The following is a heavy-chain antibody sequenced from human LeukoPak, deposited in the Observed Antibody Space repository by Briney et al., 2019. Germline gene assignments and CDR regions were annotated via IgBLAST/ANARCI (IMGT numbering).Heavy chain of an antibody. CDR3: ARFAFWSGYYYYGMDV. V-gene: IGHV4-31*03. CDR2: IYYSGST. Sequence: SQTLSLTCTVSGGSISSGGYYWSWIRQHPGKGLEWIGYIYYSGSTYYNPSLKSRVTISVDTSKNQFSLKLSSVTAADTAVYYCARFAFWSGYYYYGMDVWGQGTTVTVSS. J-gene: IGHJ6*02. D-gene: IGHD3-3*01. CDR1: GGSISSGGYY.